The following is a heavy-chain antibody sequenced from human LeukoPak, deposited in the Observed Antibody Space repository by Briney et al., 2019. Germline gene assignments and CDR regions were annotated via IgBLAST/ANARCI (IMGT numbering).Heavy chain of an antibody. V-gene: IGHV1-18*01. CDR2: ISAYNGNT. D-gene: IGHD3-9*01. Sequence: ASVKVSCKASGYTFTSYGISWVRQAPGQGLEWMGWISAYNGNTNYAQKLQGRVTMTTDTSTSTAYMELRSLRSDDTAVYYCARDLASKYFDWPPGYYYGMDVWGQGTTVTVSS. J-gene: IGHJ6*02. CDR3: ARDLASKYFDWPPGYYYGMDV. CDR1: GYTFTSYG.